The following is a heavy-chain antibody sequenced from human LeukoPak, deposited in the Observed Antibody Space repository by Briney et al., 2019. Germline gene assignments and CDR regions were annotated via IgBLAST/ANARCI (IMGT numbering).Heavy chain of an antibody. CDR3: AKGGIHWEVDY. Sequence: PGGSPRLSCAASGFTFSNSGMHWVRQAPGKGLEWVTFIRYDGSNEHYADSVKGRFTISRDNSRNTLYLQMDRLRPEDTAVYYCAKGGIHWEVDYWGQGSLVTVSS. J-gene: IGHJ4*02. V-gene: IGHV3-30*02. CDR1: GFTFSNSG. D-gene: IGHD5-18*01. CDR2: IRYDGSNE.